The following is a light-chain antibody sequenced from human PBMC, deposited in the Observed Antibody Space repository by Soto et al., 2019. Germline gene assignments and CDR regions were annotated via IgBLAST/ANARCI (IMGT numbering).Light chain of an antibody. Sequence: QSALTQPASVSGSPGQSITISCTGTSSDVGGYNFVSWYQQHPGKAPKVMIYDVSDRPSGVSDRFSGSKSGNTASLTISGLQAEDEAHYYCTSYTTSSTVVVGGGTKLTVL. CDR3: TSYTTSSTVV. J-gene: IGLJ2*01. CDR2: DVS. V-gene: IGLV2-14*03. CDR1: SSDVGGYNF.